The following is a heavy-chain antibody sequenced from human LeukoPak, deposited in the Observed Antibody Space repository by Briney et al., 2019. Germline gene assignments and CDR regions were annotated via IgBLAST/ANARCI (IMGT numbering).Heavy chain of an antibody. J-gene: IGHJ4*02. Sequence: PGGSLRLSCAASGFTFSNACMTWVRQAPGKGLEWVGRIKSKPNGGTTDYAAPVKGRFTISRDDSKNTLYLQMNSLKTEDTVMYYCTELVRATRGIDSWVQATLVTVSS. V-gene: IGHV3-15*01. D-gene: IGHD1-26*01. CDR3: TELVRATRGIDS. CDR1: GFTFSNAC. CDR2: IKSKPNGGTT.